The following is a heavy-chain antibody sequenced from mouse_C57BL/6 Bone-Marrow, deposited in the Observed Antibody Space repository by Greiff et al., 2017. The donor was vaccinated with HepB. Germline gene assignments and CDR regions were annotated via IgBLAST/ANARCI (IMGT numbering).Heavy chain of an antibody. V-gene: IGHV1-80*01. Sequence: QVQLQQSGAELVKPGASVKISCKASGYAFSSYWMNWVKQRPGKGLEWIGQIYSGDGDTNYNGKFKGKATLTADKSSSTAYMQLSSLTSEDSAVYFCARWGSSTYWYFDVWGTGTTVTVSS. CDR2: IYSGDGDT. J-gene: IGHJ1*03. CDR1: GYAFSSYW. CDR3: ARWGSSTYWYFDV. D-gene: IGHD1-1*01.